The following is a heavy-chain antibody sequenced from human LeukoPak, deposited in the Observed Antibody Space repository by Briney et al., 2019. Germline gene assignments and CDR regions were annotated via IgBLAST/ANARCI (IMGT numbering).Heavy chain of an antibody. CDR2: ITGSAARS. CDR3: AKHYGATSTWFDP. D-gene: IGHD4/OR15-4a*01. Sequence: YPGGSLRLSCAASGFTFSSYAMTWVRQAPGKGLEWVSSITGSAARSYSAYSVKGRFTISSDNSKNTLYLQMSSLRAEDTALYYCAKHYGATSTWFDPWGLGTLVTVSS. V-gene: IGHV3-23*01. CDR1: GFTFSSYA. J-gene: IGHJ5*02.